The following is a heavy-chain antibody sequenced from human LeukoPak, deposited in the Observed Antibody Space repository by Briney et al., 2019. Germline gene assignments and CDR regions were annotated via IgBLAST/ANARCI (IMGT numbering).Heavy chain of an antibody. V-gene: IGHV4-59*01. CDR2: MYYSGST. Sequence: SETLSLTCSVSGDSISSSYYWSWIRQPPGKGLEWIGYMYYSGSTNYNPSLKSRVTISADTSKNQFSLKLSSVTAADTAVYYCARDRSSGWFHPWGQGTLVTVSS. CDR3: ARDRSSGWFHP. J-gene: IGHJ5*02. D-gene: IGHD6-19*01. CDR1: GDSISSSYY.